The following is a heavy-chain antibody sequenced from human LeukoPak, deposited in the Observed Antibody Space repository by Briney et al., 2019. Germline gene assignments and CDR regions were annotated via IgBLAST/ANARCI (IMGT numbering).Heavy chain of an antibody. CDR1: GFTVSSNY. Sequence: GGSLRLSGAASGFTVSSNYMSWVRQAPGKGLEWVSVIYSGGSTYYADSVKGRFTISRDNSKNTLYLQMNSLRAEDTAVYYCARETYYDSSGYHPDYYYYGMDVWGQGTTVTVSS. D-gene: IGHD3-22*01. CDR3: ARETYYDSSGYHPDYYYYGMDV. V-gene: IGHV3-66*01. CDR2: IYSGGST. J-gene: IGHJ6*02.